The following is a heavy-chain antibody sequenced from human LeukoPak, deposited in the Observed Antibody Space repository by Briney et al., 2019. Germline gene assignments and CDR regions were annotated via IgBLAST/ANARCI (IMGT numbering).Heavy chain of an antibody. CDR1: GGSISSYY. Sequence: SETLSLTCTVSGGSISSYYWSWIRQPPGKGLEWIGNIDYSGSTIYNPALKSRVTISVDTSKNQFSLKLSSVTAADTAVYYCAGPEGRFGDFDYWGQGTLVTVSS. CDR2: IDYSGST. J-gene: IGHJ4*02. CDR3: AGPEGRFGDFDY. D-gene: IGHD3-10*01. V-gene: IGHV4-59*08.